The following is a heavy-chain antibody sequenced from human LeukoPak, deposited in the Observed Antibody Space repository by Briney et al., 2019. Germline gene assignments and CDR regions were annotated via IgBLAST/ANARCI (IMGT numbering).Heavy chain of an antibody. V-gene: IGHV1-69*13. CDR2: IIPIFGTA. CDR1: GYTFTSYG. CDR3: ARDRAVAGKAYYYGMDV. J-gene: IGHJ6*02. Sequence: SVKVSCKASGYTFTSYGISWVRQAPGQGLEWMGGIIPIFGTANYAQKFQGRVTITADESTSTAYMELSSLRSEDTAVYYCARDRAVAGKAYYYGMDVWGQGTTVTVSS. D-gene: IGHD6-19*01.